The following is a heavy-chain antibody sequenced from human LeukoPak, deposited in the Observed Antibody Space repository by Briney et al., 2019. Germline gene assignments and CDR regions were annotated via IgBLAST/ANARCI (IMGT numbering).Heavy chain of an antibody. Sequence: GGSLRLSCAASGFTFSDYYMSWIRQAPGKGLEWVSYISSSGSTIYYADSVKGRFTISRDNAKNSLYLQMNSLRAEDTAVYYCARHPPVPAANHWFDPWGQGTLVTVSS. CDR3: ARHPPVPAANHWFDP. V-gene: IGHV3-11*04. D-gene: IGHD2-2*01. J-gene: IGHJ5*02. CDR1: GFTFSDYY. CDR2: ISSSGSTI.